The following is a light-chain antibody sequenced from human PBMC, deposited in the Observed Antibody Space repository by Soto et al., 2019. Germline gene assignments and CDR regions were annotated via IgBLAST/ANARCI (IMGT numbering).Light chain of an antibody. Sequence: QSALTQPASVSGSPGQSITISCTGTSSDIGDYNYVSWYRQDPGTAPKLTIYEVTNRPSGVSHRFSGSKPGNTASLTISGLRAEDEADYYCSSYTRDNTLVFGGGTKLTVL. J-gene: IGLJ2*01. CDR3: SSYTRDNTLV. V-gene: IGLV2-14*01. CDR2: EVT. CDR1: SSDIGDYNY.